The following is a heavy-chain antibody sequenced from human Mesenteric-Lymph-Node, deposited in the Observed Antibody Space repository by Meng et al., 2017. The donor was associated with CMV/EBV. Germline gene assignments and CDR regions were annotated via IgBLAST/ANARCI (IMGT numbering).Heavy chain of an antibody. CDR2: ISNKGTTR. J-gene: IGHJ4*02. CDR1: GFTFTTFA. V-gene: IGHV3-64*02. CDR3: VRENYYFDY. Sequence: GGSLRLSCVASGFTFTTFAMYWVRQAPGKGLEFVSGISNKGTTRDYADSVRGRFTISRDQSRSSLFLQMDSLRVDDTAVYYCVRENYYFDYWGRGTLVTVSS.